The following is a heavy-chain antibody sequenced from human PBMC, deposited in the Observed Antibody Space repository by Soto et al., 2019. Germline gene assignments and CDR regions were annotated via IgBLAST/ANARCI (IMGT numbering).Heavy chain of an antibody. Sequence: GGSLRLSCAASGFTFSSYAMSWVRQAPGKGLEWVSAISGSGGSTYYADSVKGRFTISRDNSKNTLYLQMNSLRAEDTAVYYCAAKRPDLLLWFGEYVGAFDIWGQGTMVTVSS. CDR2: ISGSGGST. D-gene: IGHD3-10*01. CDR1: GFTFSSYA. CDR3: AAKRPDLLLWFGEYVGAFDI. J-gene: IGHJ3*02. V-gene: IGHV3-23*01.